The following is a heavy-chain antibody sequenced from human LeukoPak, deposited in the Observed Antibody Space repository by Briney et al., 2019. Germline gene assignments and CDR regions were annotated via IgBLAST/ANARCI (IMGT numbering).Heavy chain of an antibody. CDR3: ARAVAWTVFQH. V-gene: IGHV3-21*04. CDR1: GFTFSNYS. Sequence: PGGSLRLSCAGSGFTFSNYSINWVRQAPGKGLEWVSSISPSSHYIYYADSVRGRFTISRDNARNSLYLQMNSLRAEDTAVYYCARAVAWTVFQHWGQGTLVTVSS. CDR2: ISPSSHYI. D-gene: IGHD3/OR15-3a*01. J-gene: IGHJ1*01.